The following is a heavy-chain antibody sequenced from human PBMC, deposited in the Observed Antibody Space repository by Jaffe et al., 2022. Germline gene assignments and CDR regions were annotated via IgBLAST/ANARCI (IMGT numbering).Heavy chain of an antibody. CDR3: ARTADCSGGSCHRGHWFDP. D-gene: IGHD2-15*01. J-gene: IGHJ5*02. Sequence: QVQLVQSGAEVKKPGASVKVSCKASGYTFTSYGISWVRQAPGQGLEWMGWISAYNGNTNYAQKLQGRVTMTTDTSTSTAYMELRSLRSDDTAVYYCARTADCSGGSCHRGHWFDPWGQGTLVTVSS. CDR1: GYTFTSYG. V-gene: IGHV1-18*01. CDR2: ISAYNGNT.